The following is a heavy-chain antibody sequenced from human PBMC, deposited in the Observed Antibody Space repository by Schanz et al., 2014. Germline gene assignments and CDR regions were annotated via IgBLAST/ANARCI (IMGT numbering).Heavy chain of an antibody. Sequence: EVQLVESGGGLIQPGGSLRLSCAVSGFTVNTNYMSWVRQAPGKGLEWISSMYINSGSTQYADSVKGRFTISRDNSKNTLYLQMNSLRAEDTAVYYCAKAITMVRGVIRFFDYWGQGTLVTVSS. CDR1: GFTVNTNY. CDR3: AKAITMVRGVIRFFDY. J-gene: IGHJ4*02. V-gene: IGHV3-53*01. D-gene: IGHD3-10*01. CDR2: MYINSGST.